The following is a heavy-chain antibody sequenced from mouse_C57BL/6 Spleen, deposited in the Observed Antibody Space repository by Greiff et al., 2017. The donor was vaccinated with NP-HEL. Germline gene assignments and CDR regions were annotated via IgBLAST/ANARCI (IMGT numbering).Heavy chain of an antibody. D-gene: IGHD1-1*01. CDR2: INPSNGGT. J-gene: IGHJ4*01. CDR1: GYTFTSYW. Sequence: QVQLQQSGTELVKPGASVKLSCKASGYTFTSYWMHWVKQRPGQGLEWIGNINPSNGGTNYNEKFKSKATLTVDKSSSTAYMQLSSLTSEDSAVYYCARGGYYYGSSYYAMDYWGQGTSVTVSS. CDR3: ARGGYYYGSSYYAMDY. V-gene: IGHV1-53*01.